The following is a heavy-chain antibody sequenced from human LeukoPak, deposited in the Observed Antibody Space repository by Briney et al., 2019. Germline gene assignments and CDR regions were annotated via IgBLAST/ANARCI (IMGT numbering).Heavy chain of an antibody. V-gene: IGHV3-7*04. CDR1: GFSFTNFW. J-gene: IGHJ4*02. Sequence: GGSLRLPCAVSGFSFTNFWMSWVRQAPGRGLEWVANIHPEGNEKYHVESVKGRFTISRDNTKNLLFLQMNGLRVEDTAVYYCARGDAFSGDHWGQGTLVTVSS. CDR3: ARGDAFSGDH. CDR2: IHPEGNEK.